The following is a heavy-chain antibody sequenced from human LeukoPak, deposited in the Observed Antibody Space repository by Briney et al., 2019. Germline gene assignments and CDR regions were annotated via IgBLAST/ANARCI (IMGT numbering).Heavy chain of an antibody. CDR3: AKEGLAAAGTGGFLDY. Sequence: GGSLRLSCAASGFTFNIYGMHWVRQAPGKGLEWVGYIRYDGSNKYYAGSVKGRFTFSRDNAKKTLYLQLNSLRTEDTAVYYCAKEGLAAAGTGGFLDYWGQGTLVTVSS. CDR1: GFTFNIYG. D-gene: IGHD6-25*01. J-gene: IGHJ4*02. CDR2: IRYDGSNK. V-gene: IGHV3-30*02.